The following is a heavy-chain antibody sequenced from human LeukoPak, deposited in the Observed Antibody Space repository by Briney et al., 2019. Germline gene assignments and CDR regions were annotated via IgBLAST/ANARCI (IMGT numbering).Heavy chain of an antibody. CDR2: ISSSSSYI. V-gene: IGHV3-21*01. Sequence: GGTLRLSCAASGFTFSTYSMNWVRQAPGKGLEWVSPISSSSSYIYYADSVKGRFTISRDNAKNSLYLQMNSLRAEDTDVYYCARVVLRFLEWSFDPWGQGTLVTVSS. CDR1: GFTFSTYS. D-gene: IGHD3-3*01. J-gene: IGHJ5*02. CDR3: ARVVLRFLEWSFDP.